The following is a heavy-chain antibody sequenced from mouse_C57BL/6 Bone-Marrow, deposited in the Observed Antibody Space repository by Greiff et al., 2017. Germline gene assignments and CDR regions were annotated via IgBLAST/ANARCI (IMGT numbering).Heavy chain of an antibody. CDR1: GFNIKDYY. Sequence: VQLQQSGAELVKPGASVKLSCTASGFNIKDYYMHWVKQRTEQGLEWIGRIDPEDGETTYAPKFQGKATITADTSSNTAYLQLSSLTSEDTAVYYCARPFYYDYDRFAYWGQGTLVTVSA. V-gene: IGHV14-2*01. D-gene: IGHD2-4*01. CDR2: IDPEDGET. J-gene: IGHJ3*01. CDR3: ARPFYYDYDRFAY.